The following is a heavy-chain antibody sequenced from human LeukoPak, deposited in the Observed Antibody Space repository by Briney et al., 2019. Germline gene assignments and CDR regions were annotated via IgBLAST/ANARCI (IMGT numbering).Heavy chain of an antibody. CDR2: IIPIFGTA. V-gene: IGHV1-69*05. CDR3: ARGDYYGSGSYYSH. J-gene: IGHJ4*02. CDR1: GGTFSSYA. D-gene: IGHD3-10*01. Sequence: ASVKVSCKASGGTFSSYAISWVRQAPGQGLEWMGGIIPIFGTANYAQKFQGRVTITTDESTSTAYMELSSLRSEDTAVYYCARGDYYGSGSYYSHWGQGTLVTVSS.